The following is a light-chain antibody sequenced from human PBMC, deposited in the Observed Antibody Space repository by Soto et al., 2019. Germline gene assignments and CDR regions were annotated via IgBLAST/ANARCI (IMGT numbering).Light chain of an antibody. J-gene: IGKJ3*01. V-gene: IGKV3-15*01. CDR2: GAS. CDR3: QQYDNWVT. Sequence: VVMTQSPGTLSVSPGESATLSCRASQSVKTNLAWYQQKVGQAPRLLIYGASTRAAGIPARFSASGSGTDFTLTIRSLQSEDFAVYYCQQYDNWVTFGPGTKVDFK. CDR1: QSVKTN.